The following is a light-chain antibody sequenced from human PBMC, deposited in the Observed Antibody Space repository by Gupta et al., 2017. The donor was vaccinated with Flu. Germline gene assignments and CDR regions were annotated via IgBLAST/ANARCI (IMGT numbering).Light chain of an antibody. CDR3: QQRSTL. CDR1: QSVSSY. V-gene: IGKV3-11*01. J-gene: IGKJ4*01. Sequence: EIVLTQSPATLSLSPGERATLSCRASQSVSSYLAWYQQKPGQAPRLLIYDASNRATGIPARFSDSGSGTDFTLTISSLEPEDFAVYYCQQRSTLFGGGTKVEIK. CDR2: DAS.